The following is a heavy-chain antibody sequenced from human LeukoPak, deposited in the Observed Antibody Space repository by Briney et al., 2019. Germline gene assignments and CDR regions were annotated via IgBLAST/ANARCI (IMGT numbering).Heavy chain of an antibody. J-gene: IGHJ4*02. V-gene: IGHV3-23*01. Sequence: GGSLRLTCAASGFTFSSYVLSWIRQAPGKGLEWVSSIRGSGDRTYYADSMKGRFTISRNNYKKTVFMQMSGLSATDTSIYYCAREGLIVVTTGYYFANWGQGTQVTVSS. CDR1: GFTFSSYV. CDR3: AREGLIVVTTGYYFAN. CDR2: IRGSGDRT. D-gene: IGHD2-2*01.